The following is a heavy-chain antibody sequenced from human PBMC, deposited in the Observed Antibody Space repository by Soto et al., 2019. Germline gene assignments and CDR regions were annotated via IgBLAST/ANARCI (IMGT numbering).Heavy chain of an antibody. V-gene: IGHV3-33*01. CDR1: GFTFSSYG. Sequence: GGSLRLSCAASGFTFSSYGMHWVRQAPGKGLEWVAVIWYDGSNKYYADSVKGRFTISRDNSKNTLYLQMNSLRAEDTAVFYCARDPGYSRLYGMDVWGQGTTVTVSS. CDR3: ARDPGYSRLYGMDV. J-gene: IGHJ6*02. D-gene: IGHD3-22*01. CDR2: IWYDGSNK.